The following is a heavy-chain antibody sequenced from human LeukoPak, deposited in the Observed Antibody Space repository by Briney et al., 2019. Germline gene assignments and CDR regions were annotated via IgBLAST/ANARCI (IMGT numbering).Heavy chain of an antibody. V-gene: IGHV3-23*01. Sequence: GGSLRLSCAASGFTFSSYSMSWVRQAPGKGLEWVSAISGSGGSTYYADSVKGRFTISRDNSKNTLYLQMNSLRAEDTAVYYCAKGGQLLWLGENATPEYYFDYWGQGTLVTVSS. D-gene: IGHD3-10*01. CDR1: GFTFSSYS. CDR3: AKGGQLLWLGENATPEYYFDY. CDR2: ISGSGGST. J-gene: IGHJ4*02.